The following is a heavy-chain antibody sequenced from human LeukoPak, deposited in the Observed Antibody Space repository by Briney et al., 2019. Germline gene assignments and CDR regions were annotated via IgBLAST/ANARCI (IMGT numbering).Heavy chain of an antibody. CDR3: ARDPSSGWYLKGWFDP. D-gene: IGHD6-19*01. V-gene: IGHV3-48*03. J-gene: IGHJ5*02. CDR2: LSSSGSAF. Sequence: GGSLRLSCEDSGFTFRSYEMNWVRQAPGKGLEWIAYLSSSGSAFSYADSVKGRFTISRDNAKNSLYLQMNSLRAEDTAVYYCARDPSSGWYLKGWFDPWGQGTLVTVSS. CDR1: GFTFRSYE.